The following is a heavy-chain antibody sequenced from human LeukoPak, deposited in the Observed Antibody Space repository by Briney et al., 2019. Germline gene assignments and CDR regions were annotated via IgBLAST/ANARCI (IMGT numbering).Heavy chain of an antibody. V-gene: IGHV4-39*07. CDR3: ARDYSGWTRYFMDV. CDR2: IFYSGST. D-gene: IGHD6-19*01. J-gene: IGHJ6*03. CDR1: SGSISTSNYF. Sequence: SETLSLTCTVSSGSISTSNYFWGWVRQPPGKALEWIGNIFYSGSTYYSPSLKSRVTISVDKSKNQFSLRLSSVTAADTAVYYCARDYSGWTRYFMDVWGTGTAVTVSS.